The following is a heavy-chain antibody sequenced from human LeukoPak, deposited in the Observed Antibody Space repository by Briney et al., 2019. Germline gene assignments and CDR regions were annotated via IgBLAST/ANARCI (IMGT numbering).Heavy chain of an antibody. Sequence: SETLSLTCTVSGGSISSGGYYWSWIRQHPGKGLEWIGYIYYSGSTYYNPSLKSRVTISVDTSKNQFSLKLSSVTAADTAVYYCARGEGNVVVPAAISSVADTDMVTVHWFDPWGQGTLVTVSS. J-gene: IGHJ5*02. CDR1: GGSISSGGYY. CDR3: ARGEGNVVVPAAISSVADTDMVTVHWFDP. CDR2: IYYSGST. V-gene: IGHV4-31*03. D-gene: IGHD2-2*01.